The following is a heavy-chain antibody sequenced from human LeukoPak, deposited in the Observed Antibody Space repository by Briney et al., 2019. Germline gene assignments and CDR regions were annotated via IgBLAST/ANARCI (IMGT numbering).Heavy chain of an antibody. CDR1: GFTFSNYN. D-gene: IGHD4-11*01. J-gene: IGHJ6*03. CDR3: ARELLTYSNHKLGHYMDV. CDR2: ISSSSSYI. V-gene: IGHV3-21*01. Sequence: GXXLRLSCAASGFTFSNYNMNWVRQAPGKGLEWVSCISSSSSYIYYADSVKGRFTISRENAKNSLYLQMNSLRAEDTALYFCARELLTYSNHKLGHYMDVWGKGTTVTVSS.